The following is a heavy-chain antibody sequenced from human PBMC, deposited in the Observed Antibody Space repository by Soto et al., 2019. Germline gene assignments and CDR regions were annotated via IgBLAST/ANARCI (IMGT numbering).Heavy chain of an antibody. J-gene: IGHJ4*02. CDR2: IIPILGIA. CDR1: GGTFSSYT. CDR3: ARDQRPPYCSSTSCVDY. V-gene: IGHV1-69*04. Sequence: GASVKVSCKASGGTFSSYTISWVRQAPGQGLEWMGRIIPILGIANYAQKFQGRVTITADKSTSTAYMELSSLRSEDTAVYYCARDQRPPYCSSTSCVDYWGQGTLVTVSS. D-gene: IGHD2-2*01.